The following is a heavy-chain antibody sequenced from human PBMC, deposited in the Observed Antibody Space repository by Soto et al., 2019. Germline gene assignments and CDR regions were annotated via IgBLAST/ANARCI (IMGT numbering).Heavy chain of an antibody. J-gene: IGHJ4*02. V-gene: IGHV3-7*03. Sequence: GGSRRLSCAASGFDFSVYWMSWVRQAPGKGPEWVANIKFDGSEKQYVDSVKGRFTISRDNARNSVFLQMNSLRAGETAVYYCVKDAGYCSSATCYSPRNHYLDAWGQGTLVTVSS. CDR3: VKDAGYCSSATCYSPRNHYLDA. CDR1: GFDFSVYW. D-gene: IGHD2-2*01. CDR2: IKFDGSEK.